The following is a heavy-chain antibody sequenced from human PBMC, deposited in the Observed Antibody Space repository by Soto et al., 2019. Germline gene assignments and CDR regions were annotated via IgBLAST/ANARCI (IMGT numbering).Heavy chain of an antibody. V-gene: IGHV3-30*18. J-gene: IGHJ6*02. CDR2: ISYDGSNK. D-gene: IGHD6-6*01. Sequence: GGSLRLSCAASGFTFSSYGMHWVRQAPGKGLEWVAVISYDGSNKYYADSVKAPFTISRDNSKNTLYLQMNSLRAEDTAVYYCAKDLAYSSPLGYYYYGMDVWGQGTTVTVSS. CDR1: GFTFSSYG. CDR3: AKDLAYSSPLGYYYYGMDV.